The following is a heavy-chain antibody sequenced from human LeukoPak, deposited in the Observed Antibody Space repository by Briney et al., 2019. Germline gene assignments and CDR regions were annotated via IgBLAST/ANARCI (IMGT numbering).Heavy chain of an antibody. CDR1: GGSFSGYY. D-gene: IGHD2-15*01. CDR2: INHSGGT. J-gene: IGHJ4*02. V-gene: IGHV4-34*01. CDR3: ARTHCSGGSCYSWYFDY. Sequence: SETLSLTCAVYGGSFSGYYWSWIRQPPGKGLEWIGEINHSGGTNYNPSLKSRVTISVDTSKNQFSLKLSSVTAADTAVYYCARTHCSGGSCYSWYFDYWGQGTLVTVSS.